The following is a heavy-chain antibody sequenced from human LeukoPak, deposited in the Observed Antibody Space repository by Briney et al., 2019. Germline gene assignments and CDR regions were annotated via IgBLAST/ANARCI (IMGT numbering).Heavy chain of an antibody. Sequence: GGSLRLSCAASGFTFSSYWMHWVRQAPGKGLVWVSRINSDGSSTSYADSVKGRFTISRDNAKNTLYLQMNSLRAEDTAVYYCAREGRVVPLDYWGQGTLVTVSS. CDR1: GFTFSSYW. V-gene: IGHV3-74*01. CDR3: AREGRVVPLDY. D-gene: IGHD3-10*01. J-gene: IGHJ4*02. CDR2: INSDGSST.